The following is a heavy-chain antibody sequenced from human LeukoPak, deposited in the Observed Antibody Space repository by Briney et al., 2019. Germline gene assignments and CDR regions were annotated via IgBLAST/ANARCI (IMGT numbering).Heavy chain of an antibody. J-gene: IGHJ4*02. CDR1: GFTFSSYG. CDR2: ISYNGNNK. CDR3: ARKNGLDY. V-gene: IGHV3-30*03. Sequence: PGGSLRLSCAASGFTFSSYGMHWVRQAPGKGLEWVAVISYNGNNKYYADSVKGRFTISRDNSKNTLYLQMNSLRAEDTAVYYCARKNGLDYWGQGTLVTVSS.